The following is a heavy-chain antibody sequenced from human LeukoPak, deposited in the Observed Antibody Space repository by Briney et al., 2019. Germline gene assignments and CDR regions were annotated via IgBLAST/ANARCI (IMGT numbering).Heavy chain of an antibody. Sequence: GGSLRLSCAASGFTFSSYWMNWVRQAPREGLVWVSRIGSDGIGTTYADSVKGRFTISRDNAKNTVYLQMNSLRAEDTAVYYCARISSEKYGLGDYWGQGTLVTVSS. CDR1: GFTFSSYW. D-gene: IGHD3-22*01. CDR2: IGSDGIGT. V-gene: IGHV3-74*01. J-gene: IGHJ4*02. CDR3: ARISSEKYGLGDY.